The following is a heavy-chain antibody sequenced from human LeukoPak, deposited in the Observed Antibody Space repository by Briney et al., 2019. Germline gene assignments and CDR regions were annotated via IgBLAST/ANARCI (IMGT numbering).Heavy chain of an antibody. Sequence: GGSLRLSCAASGFTFSNYWMTWVRQAPGKGLEWVATIKQDGSEKYYVDSVKGRFTIPRDNAKNSLYLQMNSLRAEDTAVYYCASPEWLPDSIDIWGQGTMVTVSS. CDR3: ASPEWLPDSIDI. CDR1: GFTFSNYW. J-gene: IGHJ3*02. V-gene: IGHV3-7*01. CDR2: IKQDGSEK. D-gene: IGHD3-3*01.